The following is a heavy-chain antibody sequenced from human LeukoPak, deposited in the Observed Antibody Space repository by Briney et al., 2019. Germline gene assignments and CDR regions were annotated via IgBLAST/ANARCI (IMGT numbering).Heavy chain of an antibody. D-gene: IGHD1-1*01. CDR2: ISGSASGGT. V-gene: IGHV3-23*01. CDR3: AKVKTHWYFDN. CDR1: GFPFSTND. J-gene: IGHJ4*02. Sequence: GGSLRLSCAASGFPFSTNDMSWVRQAPGKGLGWVSAISGSASGGTTYEDSVKGRFTISRDNPKGTLYLQMNSLRAEDTAVYYCAKVKTHWYFDNWGRGTLVTVSS.